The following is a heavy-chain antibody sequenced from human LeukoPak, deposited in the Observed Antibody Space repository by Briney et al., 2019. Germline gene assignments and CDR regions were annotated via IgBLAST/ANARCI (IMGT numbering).Heavy chain of an antibody. CDR3: ARPRSYNWNDIDFDY. D-gene: IGHD1-20*01. Sequence: GASVKVSCKASGYTFTGYYMHWVRQAPGQGLEWMGRINPNSGGTNYAQKFQGRVTMTRDTSISTAYMELSRLRSDDTAVYYCARPRSYNWNDIDFDYWGQGTLVTVSS. CDR2: INPNSGGT. J-gene: IGHJ4*02. V-gene: IGHV1-2*06. CDR1: GYTFTGYY.